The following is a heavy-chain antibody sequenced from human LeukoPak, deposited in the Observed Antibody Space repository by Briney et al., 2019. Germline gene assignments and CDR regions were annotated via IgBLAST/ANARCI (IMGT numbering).Heavy chain of an antibody. J-gene: IGHJ4*02. Sequence: SETLSLTCAVSGGTISSSYWWSWVRQPPGKGLEWIGEIYHSGSTNYNPSLKSRVTISVDKSKSQFSLRLSSVTAADTAVYYCARKGYTIGSFDYWGQGTLVTVSS. CDR2: IYHSGST. D-gene: IGHD5-18*01. CDR1: GGTISSSYW. V-gene: IGHV4-4*02. CDR3: ARKGYTIGSFDY.